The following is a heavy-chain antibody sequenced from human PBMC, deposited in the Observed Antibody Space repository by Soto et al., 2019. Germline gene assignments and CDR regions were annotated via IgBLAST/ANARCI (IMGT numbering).Heavy chain of an antibody. V-gene: IGHV1-3*01. CDR3: VRRHVSATGIDWFDP. J-gene: IGHJ5*02. CDR2: INAANGDT. D-gene: IGHD6-13*01. Sequence: AAVNVSCKASGYTFTSYGIHWVRQAPGQRLEWMGWINAANGDTKYSPKFQGRVTITRDTSASTAYIELSSLRSEDTAVYYCVRRHVSATGIDWFDPWGQGTLVTVSS. CDR1: GYTFTSYG.